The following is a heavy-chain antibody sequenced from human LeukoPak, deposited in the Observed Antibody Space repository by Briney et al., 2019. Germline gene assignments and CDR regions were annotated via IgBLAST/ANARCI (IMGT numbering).Heavy chain of an antibody. CDR2: IYYSGSA. V-gene: IGHV4-59*01. D-gene: IGHD1-26*01. CDR1: GGSISSYY. J-gene: IGHJ3*02. Sequence: SETLSLTCTVSGGSISSYYWSWIRQPPGKGLEWIGYIYYSGSANYNPSLKSRLTISVDMSKNQFSLKLSSVTVADTAVYYCARYSLIEGTSDAFDIWGQGTVVTVSS. CDR3: ARYSLIEGTSDAFDI.